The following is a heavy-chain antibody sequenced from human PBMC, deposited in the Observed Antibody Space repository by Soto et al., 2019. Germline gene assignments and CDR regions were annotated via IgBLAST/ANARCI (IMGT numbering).Heavy chain of an antibody. CDR3: TTDSSSAGGSFFGGGALYGMDV. J-gene: IGHJ6*02. V-gene: IGHV3-15*07. CDR2: IKSKTDGGTT. CDR1: GFTFSNAW. D-gene: IGHD1-26*01. Sequence: GGSLRLCCAASGFTFSNAWMNWVRQAPGKGLEWVGRIKSKTDGGTTDYAAPVKGRFTISRDDSKNTLYLQMNSLKTEDTAVYYCTTDSSSAGGSFFGGGALYGMDVWGQGTTVTVSS.